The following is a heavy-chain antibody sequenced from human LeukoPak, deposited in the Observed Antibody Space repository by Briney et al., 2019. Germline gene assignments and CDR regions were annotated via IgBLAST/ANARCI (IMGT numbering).Heavy chain of an antibody. CDR1: GYTFTGYY. CDR2: INPNSGGT. CDR3: VRVVVAAPLNWFDP. D-gene: IGHD2-15*01. J-gene: IGHJ5*02. V-gene: IGHV1-2*02. Sequence: ASVKVSCKASGYTFTGYYMHWVRQAPGQGLEWMGWINPNSGGTDYAQKFQGRVTLTRDTSISTAYMELSRLRSDDTAVYYCVRVVVAAPLNWFDPWGQGTLVTVSS.